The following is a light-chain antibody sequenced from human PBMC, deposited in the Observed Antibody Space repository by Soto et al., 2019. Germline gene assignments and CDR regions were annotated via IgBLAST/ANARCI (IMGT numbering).Light chain of an antibody. CDR2: ENN. CDR1: SSNIEKDY. Sequence: QSVLTQPPSVSAAPGQKVTISCSGSSSNIEKDYVSWYQHLPGTAPKLLIYENNKRPSGIPDRFSGSKSGTSATLDITGLQTGDEADYYWGTWDSSLSAGVFGGGTKLTVL. CDR3: GTWDSSLSAGV. V-gene: IGLV1-51*02. J-gene: IGLJ2*01.